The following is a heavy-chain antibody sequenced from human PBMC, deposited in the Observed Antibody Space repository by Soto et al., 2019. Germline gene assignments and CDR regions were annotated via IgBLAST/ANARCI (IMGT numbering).Heavy chain of an antibody. CDR2: IYYSGST. CDR1: GGSISSSSYY. Sequence: PSETLSLTCTVSGGSISSSSYYWGWIRQPPGKGLEWIGSIYYSGSTYYNPSLKSRVTISVDTSKNQFSLKLSSVTAADTAVYYCARQSASNSNWFDPWGQATLVT. CDR3: ARQSASNSNWFDP. J-gene: IGHJ5*02. D-gene: IGHD1-1*01. V-gene: IGHV4-39*01.